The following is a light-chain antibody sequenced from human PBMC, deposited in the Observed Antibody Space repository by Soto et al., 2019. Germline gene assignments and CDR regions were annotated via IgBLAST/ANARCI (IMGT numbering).Light chain of an antibody. CDR2: DAS. CDR3: QHYKAFSPWT. Sequence: DIQMTQSPSALSASIGDRVTITCRASQNIDTSLAWYQQKPGKAPKSLIFDASNLESGVSSRLSGSGSWTEFTLTIDNLQPDDSATYYCQHYKAFSPWTFGQGTKVDIK. CDR1: QNIDTS. V-gene: IGKV1-5*01. J-gene: IGKJ1*01.